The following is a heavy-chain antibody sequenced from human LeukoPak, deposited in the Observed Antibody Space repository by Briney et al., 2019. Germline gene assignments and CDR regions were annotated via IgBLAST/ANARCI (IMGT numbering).Heavy chain of an antibody. CDR1: GFTFSSYA. CDR2: ISGSGEST. J-gene: IGHJ4*02. CDR3: ARVLWNGDYPRFDY. V-gene: IGHV3-23*01. D-gene: IGHD4-17*01. Sequence: GGSLRLSCAASGFTFSSYAMTWVRQAPGKGLEWVSAISGSGESTYYADSVKGRFTISRDNPKNTLYLQMNSLRAEDTAVYYCARVLWNGDYPRFDYWGQGTLVTVSS.